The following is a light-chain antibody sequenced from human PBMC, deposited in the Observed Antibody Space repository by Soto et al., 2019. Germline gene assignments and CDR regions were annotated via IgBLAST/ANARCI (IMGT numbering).Light chain of an antibody. CDR3: QQGYKTPYT. J-gene: IGKJ2*01. V-gene: IGKV1-39*01. CDR1: QSISSS. Sequence: DIQMTQSPSSLSASIGDRVTMTCRASQSISSSLNWYQQKPGKAPKLLIYTASFLQGGVPSRFSGCGSGTDFNLTITSLQREDFATYSCQQGYKTPYTFGQGTKVDIK. CDR2: TAS.